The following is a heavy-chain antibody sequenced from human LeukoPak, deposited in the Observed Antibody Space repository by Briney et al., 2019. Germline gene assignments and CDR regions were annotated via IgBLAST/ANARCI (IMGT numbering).Heavy chain of an antibody. CDR3: TGGNTPFPYNWFDP. CDR1: GGSFSGYY. J-gene: IGHJ5*02. Sequence: PSETLSLTCAAYGGSFSGYYWSWIRQPPGKGLEWIWEINHSGSTKYNPAPKSRVPISGETSKYQSSLKLTSVTAADTTVYYCTGGNTPFPYNWFDPWGQGKLVTV. D-gene: IGHD2-21*01. V-gene: IGHV4-34*01. CDR2: INHSGST.